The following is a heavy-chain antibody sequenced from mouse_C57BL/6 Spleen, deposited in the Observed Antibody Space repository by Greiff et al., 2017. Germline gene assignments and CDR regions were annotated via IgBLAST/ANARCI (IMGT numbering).Heavy chain of an antibody. CDR3: ARQVVKGAMDY. CDR1: GFTFSSYG. D-gene: IGHD1-1*01. J-gene: IGHJ4*01. V-gene: IGHV5-6*01. Sequence: EVKVVESGGDLVKPGGSLKLSCAASGFTFSSYGMSWVRQTPDKRLEWVATISSGGSYTYYPDSVKGRFTISRDNAKNTLYLQMSSLKSEDTAMYYCARQVVKGAMDYWGQGTSVTVSS. CDR2: ISSGGSYT.